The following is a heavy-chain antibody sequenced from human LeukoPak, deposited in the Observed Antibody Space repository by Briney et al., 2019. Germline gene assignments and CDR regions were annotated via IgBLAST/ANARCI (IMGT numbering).Heavy chain of an antibody. CDR2: ISDSGANT. CDR3: VKYYRGPVHYYFDY. V-gene: IGHV3-23*01. Sequence: PGGSLRLSCAASGFTFSRSAMGWVRQPPGKGLEWVSVISDSGANTYYADSVKGRFTISRDSSKNTLFLQMNSLRTEDTAVYYCVKYYRGPVHYYFDYWGQGNLVTVSS. CDR1: GFTFSRSA. J-gene: IGHJ4*02. D-gene: IGHD3-16*02.